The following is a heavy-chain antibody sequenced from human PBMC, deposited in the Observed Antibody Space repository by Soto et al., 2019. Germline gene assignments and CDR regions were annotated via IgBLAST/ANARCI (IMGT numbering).Heavy chain of an antibody. V-gene: IGHV1-69*01. D-gene: IGHD3-22*01. CDR1: GGTFSSYA. J-gene: IGHJ4*02. Sequence: QVQLVQSGAEVKKPGSSVKVSCKASGGTFSSYAISWVRQAPGQGLEWMGGIIPIFGTANYAHKFQGRVPITADESTSTGYMELSSLRSEDTAVYYCARDKGSSCYYYVSSSVYLVQGTLVTVSS. CDR3: ARDKGSSCYYYVSSSVY. CDR2: IIPIFGTA.